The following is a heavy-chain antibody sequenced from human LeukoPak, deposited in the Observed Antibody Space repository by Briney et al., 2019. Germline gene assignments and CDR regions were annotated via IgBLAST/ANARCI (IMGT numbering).Heavy chain of an antibody. V-gene: IGHV3-30*18. J-gene: IGHJ2*01. CDR1: GFSVTNNY. D-gene: IGHD3-22*01. CDR2: ISYDGSNK. CDR3: AKGIRYYDSSGYYGWYFDL. Sequence: SLRLSCAVSGFSVTNNYMSWVRQAPGKGLEWVAGISYDGSNKYYADSVKGRFTISRDNSKNTLYLQMNSLRAEDTAVYYCAKGIRYYDSSGYYGWYFDLWGRGTLVTVSS.